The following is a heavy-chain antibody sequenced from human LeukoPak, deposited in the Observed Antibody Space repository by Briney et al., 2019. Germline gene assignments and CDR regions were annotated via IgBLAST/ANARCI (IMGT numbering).Heavy chain of an antibody. V-gene: IGHV1-18*01. CDR1: GYTFTSYG. D-gene: IGHD3-3*01. J-gene: IGHJ5*02. CDR3: ARDPIDYDFWSRHWFDP. Sequence: ASVKVSCKASGYTFTSYGISWVRQAPGQGVEWMGWISAYDGNTNYAQKLQGRVTMTTDTPKSTAYMELRSLRSDDTAVYYCARDPIDYDFWSRHWFDPWGPGTLVTLSS. CDR2: ISAYDGNT.